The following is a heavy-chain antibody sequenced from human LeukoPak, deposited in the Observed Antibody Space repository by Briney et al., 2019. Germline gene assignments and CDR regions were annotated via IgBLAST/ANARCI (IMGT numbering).Heavy chain of an antibody. D-gene: IGHD3-3*01. CDR1: GFTFSSYG. J-gene: IGHJ5*02. CDR3: ARARRQFGVVTGSWFDP. CDR2: IWYDGSNK. V-gene: IGHV3-33*01. Sequence: PGGSLRLSCAASGFTFSSYGMHWVRQAPGKGLEWVAVIWYDGSNKYYADSVKGRFTISRDNSKNTLYLQMNSLRAEDTAVYYCARARRQFGVVTGSWFDPWGQGTLVTVSS.